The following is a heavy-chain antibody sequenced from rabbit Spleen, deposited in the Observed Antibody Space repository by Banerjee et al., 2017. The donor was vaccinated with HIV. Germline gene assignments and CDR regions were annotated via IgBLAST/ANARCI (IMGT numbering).Heavy chain of an antibody. Sequence: QSLEESGGDLVKPGASLTLTCTASGFSFSSTYWICWVRQAPGKGLELIACIDTSSVNTADATWAKGRFTISKTPSTTVTLQMTSLTAADTATYFCARDTGTSFSSYGMDLWGQGTL. J-gene: IGHJ6*01. CDR1: GFSFSSTYW. CDR3: ARDTGTSFSSYGMDL. D-gene: IGHD8-1*01. CDR2: IDTSSVNT. V-gene: IGHV1S40*01.